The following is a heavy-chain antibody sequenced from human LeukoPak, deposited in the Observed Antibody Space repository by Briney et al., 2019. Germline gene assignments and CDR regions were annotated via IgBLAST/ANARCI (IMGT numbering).Heavy chain of an antibody. CDR1: GGSVSSGIYF. CDR3: AREPHDYGAVPGI. D-gene: IGHD4-17*01. J-gene: IGHJ3*02. Sequence: PSETLSLTRIVPGGSVSSGIYFWTWIRQPPGKGLEWIGYIYYSGSTNYNPSLKSRVTISIDASKNQFSLKLSSVTAADTAMYYCAREPHDYGAVPGIWGQGTMVTVSS. V-gene: IGHV4-61*01. CDR2: IYYSGST.